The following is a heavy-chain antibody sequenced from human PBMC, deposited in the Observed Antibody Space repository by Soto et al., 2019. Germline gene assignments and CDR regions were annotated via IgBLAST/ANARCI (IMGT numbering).Heavy chain of an antibody. V-gene: IGHV4-31*03. D-gene: IGHD6-25*01. CDR1: GGSISSGGYY. Sequence: SETLSLTCTVSGGSISSGGYYWSWIRQHPGKGLEWIGYIYYSGSTYYNPSLKSRVTISVDTSKNQFSLKLSSVTAADTAVYSCARASQRLDGIDAFDIWGQGTMVTVSS. J-gene: IGHJ3*02. CDR2: IYYSGST. CDR3: ARASQRLDGIDAFDI.